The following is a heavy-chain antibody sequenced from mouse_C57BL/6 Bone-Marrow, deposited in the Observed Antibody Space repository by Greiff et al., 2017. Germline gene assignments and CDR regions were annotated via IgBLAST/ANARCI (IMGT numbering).Heavy chain of an antibody. Sequence: EVQLQESGGGLVQPGGSMKLSCVASGFTFSNYWMNWVRQSPEKGLEWVAQIRLKSDNYATHYAESVKGRFTISRDDSKSSVYLQMNNLRAEDTGIYYCTEAGNYRNYFDYWGQGTTLTVSS. D-gene: IGHD2-1*01. CDR3: TEAGNYRNYFDY. CDR2: IRLKSDNYAT. CDR1: GFTFSNYW. J-gene: IGHJ2*01. V-gene: IGHV6-3*01.